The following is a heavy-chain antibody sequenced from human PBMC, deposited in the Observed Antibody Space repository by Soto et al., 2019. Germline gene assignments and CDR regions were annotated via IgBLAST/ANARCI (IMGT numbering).Heavy chain of an antibody. CDR1: GGSISSYY. Sequence: SETLSLTCTVSGGSISSYYWSWIRQPPGKGLEWIGYIYYSGSTNYNPSLKSRVTISVDTSKNQFSLKLSSVTAADTAVYYCARHQRGPYGDHRFAYWGQGTLVTVS. J-gene: IGHJ4*02. CDR3: ARHQRGPYGDHRFAY. CDR2: IYYSGST. V-gene: IGHV4-59*08. D-gene: IGHD4-17*01.